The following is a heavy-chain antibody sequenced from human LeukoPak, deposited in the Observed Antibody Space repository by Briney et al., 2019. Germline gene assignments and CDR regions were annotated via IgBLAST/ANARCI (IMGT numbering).Heavy chain of an antibody. Sequence: GGSLRLSCAASGFTFSSYAMGWVRQAPGKGLEWVSAISGTGNRTYYADSVKGRFTISRDNSKNTLYLQMNSLRAEDTAVYYRAKIAAAGSFDYWGQGTLVTVSS. J-gene: IGHJ4*02. CDR3: AKIAAAGSFDY. CDR2: ISGTGNRT. D-gene: IGHD6-13*01. V-gene: IGHV3-23*01. CDR1: GFTFSSYA.